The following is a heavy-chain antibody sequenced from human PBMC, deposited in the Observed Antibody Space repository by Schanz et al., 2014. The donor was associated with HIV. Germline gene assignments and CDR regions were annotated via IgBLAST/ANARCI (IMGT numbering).Heavy chain of an antibody. CDR2: MNPNSGNT. V-gene: IGHV1-8*01. J-gene: IGHJ6*02. Sequence: QVQLVQSGAEVKKPGASVKVSCKASGYTFTIYDINWVRQATGQGLEWMGWMNPNSGNTGYAQKFQGRVTITADESSSTIYMDLSSLRSEDTAVYYCARGFYDSSDSGYLYGMGLWGQGTTVTVSS. CDR3: ARGFYDSSDSGYLYGMGL. CDR1: GYTFTIYD. D-gene: IGHD3-22*01.